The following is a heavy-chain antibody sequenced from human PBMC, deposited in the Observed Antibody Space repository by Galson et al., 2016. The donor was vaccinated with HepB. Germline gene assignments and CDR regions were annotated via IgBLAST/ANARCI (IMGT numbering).Heavy chain of an antibody. D-gene: IGHD3-10*01. CDR2: IYYSGST. V-gene: IGHV4-59*01. J-gene: IGHJ4*02. CDR3: ARGSSGTHYTCDY. CDR1: GGSSISYY. Sequence: QVQLQESGPGLAKPSQALSLTCTVSGGSSISYYWSWIRQSPGKGLECIGYIYYSGSTNYNPSLNSRATMSVDTSKNQFSLKLYSVTAADTAVYYCARGSSGTHYTCDYWGQGTLVTVPS.